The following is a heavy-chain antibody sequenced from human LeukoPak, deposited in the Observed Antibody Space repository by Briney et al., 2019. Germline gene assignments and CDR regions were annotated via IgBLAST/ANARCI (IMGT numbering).Heavy chain of an antibody. V-gene: IGHV4-59*01. J-gene: IGHJ5*02. Sequence: PSETLSLTCTVSGGSISSYYWSWIRQPPGKGLEWIGYIHYSGSTNYNPSLKSRVTISVDTSKNQFSLKLSSVTAADTAVYYCARVDVWFDPWGQGTLVTVSS. CDR2: IHYSGST. CDR3: ARVDVWFDP. CDR1: GGSISSYY.